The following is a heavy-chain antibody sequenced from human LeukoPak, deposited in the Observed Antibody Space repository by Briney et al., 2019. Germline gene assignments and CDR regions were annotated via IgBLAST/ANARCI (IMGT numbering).Heavy chain of an antibody. V-gene: IGHV3-23*01. D-gene: IGHD2-21*02. CDR1: GFTFSNHG. J-gene: IGHJ4*02. CDR2: IGPSGTST. CDR3: AKSHHVTAIDY. Sequence: GGTLRLSCAASGFTFSNHGMNWVRQAPGMGLEWVSGIGPSGTSTYYADSVKGRFTISRDNSKNTVYLQMNSLRADDTAVYYCAKSHHVTAIDYWGQGTLVTVSS.